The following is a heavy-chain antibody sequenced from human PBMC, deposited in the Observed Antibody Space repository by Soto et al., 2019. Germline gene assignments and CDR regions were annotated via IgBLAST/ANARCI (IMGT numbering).Heavy chain of an antibody. CDR1: GYSFTSYW. J-gene: IGHJ6*02. Sequence: ESLKISCKGSGYSFTSYWISWVRQMPGKGLEWMGRIDPSDSYTNYSPSFQGHVTISADKSISTAYLQWSSLKASDTAMYYCARLGGGSGSYYKSGGMDVWGQGTTVTVSS. V-gene: IGHV5-10-1*01. CDR3: ARLGGGSGSYYKSGGMDV. D-gene: IGHD3-10*01. CDR2: IDPSDSYT.